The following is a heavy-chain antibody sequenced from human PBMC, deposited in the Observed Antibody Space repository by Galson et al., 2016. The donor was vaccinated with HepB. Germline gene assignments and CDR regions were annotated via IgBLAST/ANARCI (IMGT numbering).Heavy chain of an antibody. CDR3: AKTYYDFWSSYGENYFDY. V-gene: IGHV3-30*18. J-gene: IGHJ4*02. CDR1: GFSFNNYA. Sequence: SLRLSCAVSGFSFNNYAFHWVRQAPGKGLEWVAVISNDGNNKYYADSVKGRFTISKDNSKNTLYLQMNSLSAEDTAVYYCAKTYYDFWSSYGENYFDYWGQGTLVTVSS. CDR2: ISNDGNNK. D-gene: IGHD3-3*01.